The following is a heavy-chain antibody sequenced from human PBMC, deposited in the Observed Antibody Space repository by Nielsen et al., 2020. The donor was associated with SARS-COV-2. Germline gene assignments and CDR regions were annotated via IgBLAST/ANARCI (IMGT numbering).Heavy chain of an antibody. D-gene: IGHD2-21*02. CDR3: ARGGGDCYALGGMDV. CDR1: GFTFSSYW. V-gene: IGHV3-74*01. Sequence: GGSLRLSCAASGFTFSSYWMHWVRQAPGKGLVWVSRINSDGSSTSYADSVKGRFTISRDNAKNTLYLQMNSLRAEDTAVYCCARGGGDCYALGGMDVWGQGTTVTVSS. J-gene: IGHJ6*02. CDR2: INSDGSST.